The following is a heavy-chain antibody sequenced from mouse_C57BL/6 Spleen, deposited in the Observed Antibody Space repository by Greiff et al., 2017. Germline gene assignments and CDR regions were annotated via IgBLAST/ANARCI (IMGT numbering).Heavy chain of an antibody. D-gene: IGHD1-1*01. Sequence: QVQLQQSGPELVKPGASVKLSCKASGYTFTSYDINWVKQRPGQGLEWIGWIYPRDGSTKYNEKFKGKATLTVVTSSSTAYMGLPSLTSEASAVYFCASKGHSGSSTVVATPFAYWGQGTLVTVSA. CDR3: ASKGHSGSSTVVATPFAY. V-gene: IGHV1-85*01. CDR2: IYPRDGST. J-gene: IGHJ3*01. CDR1: GYTFTSYD.